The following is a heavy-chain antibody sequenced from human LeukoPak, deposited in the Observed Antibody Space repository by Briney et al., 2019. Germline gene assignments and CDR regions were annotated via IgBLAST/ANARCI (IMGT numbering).Heavy chain of an antibody. CDR2: IKQDGSEK. Sequence: QAGGSLRLSCAVSGFTFSNYWMSWVRQAPGKGLEWVANIKQDGSEKYYVDSVKGRFTISRDNAKNSLYLQMNSLRAEDTAVYYCARDNYYSNYDWGQGTLVTVSS. D-gene: IGHD4-11*01. V-gene: IGHV3-7*01. CDR3: ARDNYYSNYD. J-gene: IGHJ4*02. CDR1: GFTFSNYW.